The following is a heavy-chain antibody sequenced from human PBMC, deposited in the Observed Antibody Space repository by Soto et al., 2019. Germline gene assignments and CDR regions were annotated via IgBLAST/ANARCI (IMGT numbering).Heavy chain of an antibody. D-gene: IGHD6-19*01. CDR1: GFTFSSYG. CDR3: ARDSHVGSGWQLTADY. V-gene: IGHV3-33*01. Sequence: QVQLVESGGGVVQPGRSLRLSCAASGFTFSSYGMDWVRQAPGKGLEWVAVIWYDGSNKYYAESVKGRFTISRDNSKNTLYLQMNSLRAEDTAVYYCARDSHVGSGWQLTADYWGQGTLVTVSS. CDR2: IWYDGSNK. J-gene: IGHJ4*02.